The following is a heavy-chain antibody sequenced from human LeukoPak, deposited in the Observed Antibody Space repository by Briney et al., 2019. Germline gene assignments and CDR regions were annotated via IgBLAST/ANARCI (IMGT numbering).Heavy chain of an antibody. V-gene: IGHV3-30*03. CDR1: GFTFSDYN. CDR3: ARIRKWELGFPLQPVYYFDY. D-gene: IGHD1-26*01. J-gene: IGHJ4*02. CDR2: ISYDGSNE. Sequence: SGGSLRLSCAASGFTFSDYNMNWVRQAPGKGLEWVAVISYDGSNEYYGDSVKGRFTISRDNSKNTLYLRVDSLRAEDTAVYYXARIRKWELGFPLQPVYYFDYWGQGTLVTVSS.